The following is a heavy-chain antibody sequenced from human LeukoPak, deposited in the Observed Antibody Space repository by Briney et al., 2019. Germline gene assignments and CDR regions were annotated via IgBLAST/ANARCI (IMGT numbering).Heavy chain of an antibody. J-gene: IGHJ5*02. CDR2: IYTSGST. CDR3: ARGGEYYYDSSGYYYDWFDP. CDR1: GGSISSGSYY. Sequence: SETLSLTSTVSGGSISSGSYYWSWIRQPAGKGLEWIGRIYTSGSTNYNPSLKSRVTISVDTSKNQFSLKLSSVTAADTAVYYCARGGEYYYDSSGYYYDWFDPWGQGTLVTVSS. D-gene: IGHD3-22*01. V-gene: IGHV4-61*02.